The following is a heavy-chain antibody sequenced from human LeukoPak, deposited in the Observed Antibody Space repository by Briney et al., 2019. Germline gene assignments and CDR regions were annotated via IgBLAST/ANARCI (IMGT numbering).Heavy chain of an antibody. CDR2: IYSGSST. V-gene: IGHV3-53*01. D-gene: IGHD6-19*01. J-gene: IGHJ4*02. CDR3: ARDFVRGWSGGLDY. Sequence: GGSLRVSRAASGFTVSSNYMSWVRQAPGKGLEWVSVIYSGSSTYYADSVKGRFTISRDNSKNTLYLQMNSLRAEDTAVYYCARDFVRGWSGGLDYWGQERVDPVSS. CDR1: GFTVSSNY.